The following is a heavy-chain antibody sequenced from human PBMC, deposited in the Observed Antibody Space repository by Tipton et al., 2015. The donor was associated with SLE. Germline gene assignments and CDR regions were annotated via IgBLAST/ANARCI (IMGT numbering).Heavy chain of an antibody. D-gene: IGHD3-22*01. V-gene: IGHV4-31*03. CDR1: GGSISSGGYY. Sequence: TLSLPCTVSGGSISSGGYYWSWIRQQPGKGLEWIAFISYSGSTYYNPSLKSRLTVSLDTSENQFSLKVSSVTAADTAVYYCARQSTRTEYDTWGWFDPWGQGTLVTVSS. CDR2: ISYSGST. J-gene: IGHJ5*02. CDR3: ARQSTRTEYDTWGWFDP.